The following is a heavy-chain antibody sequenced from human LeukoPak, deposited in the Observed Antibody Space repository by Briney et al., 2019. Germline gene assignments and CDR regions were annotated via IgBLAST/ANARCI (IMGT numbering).Heavy chain of an antibody. D-gene: IGHD5-18*01. CDR3: AKYSSGYDLDF. J-gene: IGHJ4*02. Sequence: SETLSLTCTVSGGSISSYYWSWIRQPPGKGLEWIGYIYYSGSTNYNPSLKSRVTMSVDTSKNQFSLKLSSVTAADTAVYYCAKYSSGYDLDFWGRGTLVTVSS. CDR2: IYYSGST. V-gene: IGHV4-59*01. CDR1: GGSISSYY.